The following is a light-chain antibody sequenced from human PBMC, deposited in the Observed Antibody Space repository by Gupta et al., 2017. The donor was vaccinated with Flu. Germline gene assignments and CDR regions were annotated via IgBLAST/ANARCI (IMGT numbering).Light chain of an antibody. CDR2: AAS. V-gene: IGKV1-39*01. CDR3: QQSDITPRT. J-gene: IGKJ1*01. CDR1: EGVGNY. Sequence: PSTLSASVGDRVTITCRASEGVGNYLNWYQLTPGKPPKLLIHAASNVQSGVPSRFSGSRSGTDFTLTISRLQPEDFAIYYCQQSDITPRTFGQGTKVEIK.